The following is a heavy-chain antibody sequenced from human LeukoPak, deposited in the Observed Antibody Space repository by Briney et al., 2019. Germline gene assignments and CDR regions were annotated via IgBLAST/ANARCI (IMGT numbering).Heavy chain of an antibody. J-gene: IGHJ4*02. CDR2: INHSGST. CDR3: ARRGRWSLSY. CDR1: GGSFSGYY. V-gene: IGHV4-34*01. Sequence: SKTLSLTCAVYGGSFSGYYWSWIRQPPGKGLEWIGEINHSGSTNYNPSLKSRVTISVDTSKNQFSLKLSSVTAADTAVYYCARRGRWSLSYWGQGTLVTVSS. D-gene: IGHD3-10*01.